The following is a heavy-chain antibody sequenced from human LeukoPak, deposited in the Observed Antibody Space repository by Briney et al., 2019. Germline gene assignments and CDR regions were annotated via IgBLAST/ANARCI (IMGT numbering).Heavy chain of an antibody. CDR2: ISGSGGST. Sequence: GGSLRLSCAASGFTFSSYAMSWVRQAPGKGLEWVSAISGSGGSTYYADSVKGRFTISRDNSKNTLYLQMKSLRAEDMAVYYCAKGGGYEAQYYYYYLDVWGKGTTVTISS. CDR3: AKGGGYEAQYYYYYLDV. V-gene: IGHV3-23*01. D-gene: IGHD5-12*01. J-gene: IGHJ6*03. CDR1: GFTFSSYA.